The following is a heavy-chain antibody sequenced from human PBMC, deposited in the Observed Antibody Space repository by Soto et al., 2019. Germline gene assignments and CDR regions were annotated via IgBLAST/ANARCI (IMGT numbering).Heavy chain of an antibody. J-gene: IGHJ5*02. CDR2: ISYDGRSK. D-gene: IGHD3-22*01. CDR1: GFTFSSYG. Sequence: PGGSLRLSCAASGFTFSSYGMHWVRQAPGRGLEWVAGISYDGRSKDLLDSVRGRFTISRDNSENILYLQMNSLRVEDTAVYYCAKDRTQPAYYYDNSGLAHWGQGTLVTVSS. CDR3: AKDRTQPAYYYDNSGLAH. V-gene: IGHV3-30*18.